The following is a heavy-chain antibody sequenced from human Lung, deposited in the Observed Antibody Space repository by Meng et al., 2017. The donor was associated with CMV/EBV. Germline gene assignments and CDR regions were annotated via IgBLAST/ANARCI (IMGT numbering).Heavy chain of an antibody. CDR2: ISHYTGNT. D-gene: IGHD2-2*01. CDR1: GFSLFRYG. J-gene: IGHJ4*02. Sequence: ASVKVSCKASGFSLFRYGISWVRQAPGQGLEWMGWISHYTGNTDYAQSFQGRITVTTDTSRTTAYMELRSLTSDDTAVYYCARDRSTSDLWGQGTGVTVSS. V-gene: IGHV1-18*01. CDR3: ARDRSTSDL.